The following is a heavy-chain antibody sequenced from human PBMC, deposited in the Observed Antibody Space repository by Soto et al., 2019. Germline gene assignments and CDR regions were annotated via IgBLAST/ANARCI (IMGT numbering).Heavy chain of an antibody. CDR3: ASAVAGTRRGSYYYYYYMDV. Sequence: SETLSLTCTVSGGSISSYYWSWIRQPPGKGLEWIWYIYYSGSTNYNPSFKSRVTISVDTSKNQFSLKLSSVTAADTAVYYCASAVAGTRRGSYYYYYYMDVWGKGTTVTVSS. CDR1: GGSISSYY. V-gene: IGHV4-59*01. CDR2: IYYSGST. J-gene: IGHJ6*03. D-gene: IGHD2-15*01.